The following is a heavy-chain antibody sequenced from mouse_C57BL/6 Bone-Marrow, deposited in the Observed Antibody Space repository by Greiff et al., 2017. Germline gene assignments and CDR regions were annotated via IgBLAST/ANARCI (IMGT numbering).Heavy chain of an antibody. V-gene: IGHV3-6*01. D-gene: IGHD2-4*01. CDR1: GYSITSGYY. J-gene: IGHJ3*01. Sequence: EVHLVESGPGLVKPSQSLSLTCSVTGYSITSGYYWNWIRQFPGNKLEWMGYISYDGSNNYNPSLKNRISITRDTSKNQFFLKLNSVTTEDTATYYCARDRGYDYDWFAYWGQGTLVTVSA. CDR3: ARDRGYDYDWFAY. CDR2: ISYDGSN.